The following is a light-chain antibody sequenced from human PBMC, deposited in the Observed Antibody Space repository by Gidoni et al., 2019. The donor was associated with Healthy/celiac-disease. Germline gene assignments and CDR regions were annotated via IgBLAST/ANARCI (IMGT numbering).Light chain of an antibody. J-gene: IGKJ2*01. CDR2: DAS. CDR3: QQRSNWPPYT. V-gene: IGKV3-11*01. CDR1: QSVSSY. Sequence: EIVLTPSPATLSLSPGERATLSCRASQSVSSYLAWYQQKPGQAPRLLIYDASNRATGIPARFSGSGSVTDVTLTISSLEPEDFAVYYCQQRSNWPPYTFGQGTKLEIK.